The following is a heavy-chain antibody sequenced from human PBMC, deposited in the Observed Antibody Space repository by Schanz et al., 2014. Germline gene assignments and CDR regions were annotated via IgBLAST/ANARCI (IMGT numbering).Heavy chain of an antibody. J-gene: IGHJ3*02. CDR1: GYIFGSHG. D-gene: IGHD3-10*01. CDR2: INAHTGNT. CDR3: ARVHIATYHYNSPGAFDI. V-gene: IGHV1-18*01. Sequence: QVQLVQSGAEVKKPGVSVKVSCKASGYIFGSHGMTWVRQAPGQGPELMGWINAHTGNTQYAQKFQGRVNMTRDTVTTTVHLELTRLRTDDTAIYYCARVHIATYHYNSPGAFDIWGQGTRVTVS.